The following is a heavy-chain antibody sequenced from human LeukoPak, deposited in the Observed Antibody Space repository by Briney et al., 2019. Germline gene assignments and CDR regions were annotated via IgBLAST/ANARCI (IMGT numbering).Heavy chain of an antibody. CDR2: INTDGSRA. Sequence: GGSLRLSCAGTGFASNMFAIDWVRQAPGKGLLWVSRINTDGSRATYADSVKGRITISRDNAQSMVYLQLNSLRVEDTAVYYCARGIEGGAAWDKWGQGTLVTVSS. V-gene: IGHV3-74*01. D-gene: IGHD1-26*01. J-gene: IGHJ4*02. CDR1: GFASNMFA. CDR3: ARGIEGGAAWDK.